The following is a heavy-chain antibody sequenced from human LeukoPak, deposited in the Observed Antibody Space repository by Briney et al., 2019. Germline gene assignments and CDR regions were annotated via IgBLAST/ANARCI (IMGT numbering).Heavy chain of an antibody. J-gene: IGHJ4*02. CDR2: IKQDGTAI. D-gene: IGHD2-15*01. V-gene: IGHV3-7*01. Sequence: PGGSLRLSCAASGFTFSSIWMSWVRQAPGKGLEWVANIKQDGTAIHYVDSVRGRFTVSRDNAKNSLYLQMNSLRAEDTALYYCARDVAKGCLEDWGQGTLVTVSS. CDR3: ARDVAKGCLED. CDR1: GFTFSSIW.